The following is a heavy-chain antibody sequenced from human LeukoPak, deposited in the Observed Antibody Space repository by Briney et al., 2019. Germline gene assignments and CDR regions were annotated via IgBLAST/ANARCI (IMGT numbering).Heavy chain of an antibody. J-gene: IGHJ6*03. Sequence: SETLSLTCTVSGVSITSSSYYWGWIRQPPGKGLEWIGSIYYSGSTYYNPSLKSRVTISLDTSKNQFSLKLSSVTAADTAVYYCARGTSSSWPYYYYYMDVGGKGTTVTVSS. CDR3: ARGTSSSWPYYYYYMDV. V-gene: IGHV4-39*07. CDR2: IYYSGST. CDR1: GVSITSSSYY. D-gene: IGHD6-13*01.